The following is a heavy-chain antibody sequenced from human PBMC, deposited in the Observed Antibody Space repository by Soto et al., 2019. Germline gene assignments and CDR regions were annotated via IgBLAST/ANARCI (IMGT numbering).Heavy chain of an antibody. CDR3: TALWYYTESSGF. CDR2: IKTNIVGGTT. J-gene: IGHJ4*02. D-gene: IGHD6-19*01. Sequence: EVQLVESGGGLVNPGGSLRLSCAASGFPFSNIWMSWVRQAPGKGLEWVGRIKTNIVGGTTDYAAPLKGRFLISRDDSKNTLYLQMNTLKTEDTAVYYCTALWYYTESSGFWGQGTLATVSS. CDR1: GFPFSNIW. V-gene: IGHV3-15*01.